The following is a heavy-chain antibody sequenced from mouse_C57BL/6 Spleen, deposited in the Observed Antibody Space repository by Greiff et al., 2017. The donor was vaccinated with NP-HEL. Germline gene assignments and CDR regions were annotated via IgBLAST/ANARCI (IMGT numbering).Heavy chain of an antibody. J-gene: IGHJ1*03. V-gene: IGHV1-62-2*01. CDR3: ARHEDYYDSSYYWYFDV. Sequence: VQLQESGAELVKPGASVKLSCKASGYTFTEYTIHWVKQRSGQGLEWIGWFYPGSGSIKYNEKFKDKATLTADKSSSTVYMELSRLTSEDSAVYFCARHEDYYDSSYYWYFDVWGTGTTVTVSS. CDR2: FYPGSGSI. CDR1: GYTFTEYT. D-gene: IGHD1-1*01.